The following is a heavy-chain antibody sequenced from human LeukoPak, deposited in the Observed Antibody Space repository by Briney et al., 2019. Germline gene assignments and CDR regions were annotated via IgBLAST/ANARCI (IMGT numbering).Heavy chain of an antibody. CDR1: GGSFSGYY. CDR2: INHSGST. Sequence: PSETLSLTCAVYGGSFSGYYWSWIRQPPGKGLEWIGEINHSGSTNYNPSLKSRVTISVDTSKNQFSLKLSSVTAADTAVYYCARYGYSSLYYYYYGMDVWGQGTTVTVSS. J-gene: IGHJ6*02. V-gene: IGHV4-34*01. D-gene: IGHD3-22*01. CDR3: ARYGYSSLYYYYYGMDV.